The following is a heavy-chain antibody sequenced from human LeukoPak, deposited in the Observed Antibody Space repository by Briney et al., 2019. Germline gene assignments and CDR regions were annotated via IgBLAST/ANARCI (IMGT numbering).Heavy chain of an antibody. D-gene: IGHD3-22*01. CDR3: ARNWFYNDSRGNHPLYYFDY. Sequence: SETLSLTCTVSGGSISSSSYYWGWIRQPPGEGLVWIGSIYYSGSTYYKLSLKSRVTISVDTSKNQFSLKLSSVTAADTAVYYCARNWFYNDSRGNHPLYYFDYWGQGTLVTVSS. CDR2: IYYSGST. J-gene: IGHJ4*02. CDR1: GGSISSSSYY. V-gene: IGHV4-39*01.